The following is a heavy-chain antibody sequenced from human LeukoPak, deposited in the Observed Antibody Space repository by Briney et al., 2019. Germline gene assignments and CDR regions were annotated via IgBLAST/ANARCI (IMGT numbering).Heavy chain of an antibody. J-gene: IGHJ5*02. Sequence: PSETLSLTCTVSGGSISSYYWSWIRQPAGKGLEWIGRIYTSGSTNYNPSLKSRVTMSVDTSKNQFSLKLSSVTAADTAVYYCARAIAVAAGETQYNWFDPWGQGTLVTVSS. V-gene: IGHV4-4*07. CDR1: GGSISSYY. CDR3: ARAIAVAAGETQYNWFDP. CDR2: IYTSGST. D-gene: IGHD6-19*01.